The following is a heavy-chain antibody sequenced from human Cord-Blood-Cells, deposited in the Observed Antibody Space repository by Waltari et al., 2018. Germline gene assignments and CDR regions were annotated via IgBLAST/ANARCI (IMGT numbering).Heavy chain of an antibody. Sequence: QLQLQESGPGLVKPSETLSLTCTVSGGSISSSSYYWGWHRQPPGKGLEWIGSIYYSGTTYYTPSLKSRVTISVDTSKNQFSLKLSSGTAADTAVYYCARHRGDFWSGYYDAFDIWGQGTMVTVSS. V-gene: IGHV4-39*01. CDR1: GGSISSSSYY. CDR2: IYYSGTT. J-gene: IGHJ3*02. D-gene: IGHD3-3*01. CDR3: ARHRGDFWSGYYDAFDI.